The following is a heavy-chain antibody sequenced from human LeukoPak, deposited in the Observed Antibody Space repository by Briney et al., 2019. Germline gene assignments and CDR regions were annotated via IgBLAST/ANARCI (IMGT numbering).Heavy chain of an antibody. J-gene: IGHJ4*02. CDR2: ISYDGSNK. D-gene: IGHD3-16*02. CDR1: GFTFSSYG. Sequence: GRSLRLSCAAPGFTFSSYGMHWVRQAPGKGLEWVAVISYDGSNKYYADSVKGRFTISRDNSKNTLYLQMNSLRAEDTAVYYCAKDRNDYVWGSYRLRSFDYWGQGTLVTVSS. CDR3: AKDRNDYVWGSYRLRSFDY. V-gene: IGHV3-30*18.